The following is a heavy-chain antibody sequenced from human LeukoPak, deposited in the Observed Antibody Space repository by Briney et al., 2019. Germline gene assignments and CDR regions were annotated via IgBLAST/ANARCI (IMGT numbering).Heavy chain of an antibody. CDR2: IYHNGRT. V-gene: IGHV4-34*01. CDR3: ARVRAEVRGVINDLDY. D-gene: IGHD3-10*01. CDR1: GGSLSGYF. Sequence: SETLSLTCAFSGGSLSGYFWGWIRQPPGKGLDWIGEIYHNGRTNYHASLKSRVTISADTLKNLLSLKLSSVTAADTAVYYCARVRAEVRGVINDLDYWGQGTLVTVSS. J-gene: IGHJ4*02.